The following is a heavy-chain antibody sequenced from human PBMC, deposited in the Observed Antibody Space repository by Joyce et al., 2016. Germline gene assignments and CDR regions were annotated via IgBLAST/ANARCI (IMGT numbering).Heavy chain of an antibody. CDR3: AGVLVGDCSGGSCYFDY. J-gene: IGHJ4*02. CDR1: GYTFTGYY. D-gene: IGHD2-15*01. V-gene: IGHV1-2*06. Sequence: QVQLVQSGAEVKKPGASVKVSCKASGYTFTGYYMHGVRQAPGQGREWMGRINPNSGGTNFAQKFQGRITMTRDTSISTAYMELSRLRSDDTAGYYCAGVLVGDCSGGSCYFDYWGQGSLVTVSS. CDR2: INPNSGGT.